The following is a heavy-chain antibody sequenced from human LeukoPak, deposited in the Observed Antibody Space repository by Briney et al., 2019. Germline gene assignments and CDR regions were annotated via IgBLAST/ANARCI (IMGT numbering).Heavy chain of an antibody. D-gene: IGHD3-22*01. CDR3: AKDARGYHRPIDH. CDR2: TRFDGSIK. CDR1: GFIFSDYG. J-gene: IGHJ4*02. Sequence: PGRSLRLSCAVSGFIFSDYGFHWVRQAPGKGLEWVAVTRFDGSIKQYADSVKGRFTISRDNSKNTLTLQMSSLRADDTAVYFCAKDARGYHRPIDHWGQGILVTISS. V-gene: IGHV3-33*06.